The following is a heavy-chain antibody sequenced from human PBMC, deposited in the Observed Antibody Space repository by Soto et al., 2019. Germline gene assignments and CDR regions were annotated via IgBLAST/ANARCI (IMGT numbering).Heavy chain of an antibody. J-gene: IGHJ4*02. CDR3: AKAEKISAVAGYLDN. D-gene: IGHD6-19*01. CDR1: EFTFINYA. Sequence: AWGSLRLSCVASEFTFINYAMTFFRHSPFKGLEWVSSISGSGSITYYAESVKGRFAISRDNSKNTLFLQMNSLRAEDTGIYYCAKAEKISAVAGYLDNWGQGTLVTVSS. CDR2: ISGSGSIT. V-gene: IGHV3-23*01.